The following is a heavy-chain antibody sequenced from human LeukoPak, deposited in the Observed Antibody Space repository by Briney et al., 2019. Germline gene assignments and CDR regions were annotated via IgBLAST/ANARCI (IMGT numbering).Heavy chain of an antibody. V-gene: IGHV1-2*02. CDR2: INLNTAGT. J-gene: IGHJ3*01. D-gene: IGHD6-19*01. Sequence: GASVKVSCKASGYTFTGYHIRWVRQAPGQGLEWMSSINLNTAGTEYPQKFQGRVTVTRDTPVTTAYMELSTLRYDDTATYYCAIEPTGSGHPGDVWGQGTVVTVSS. CDR1: GYTFTGYH. CDR3: AIEPTGSGHPGDV.